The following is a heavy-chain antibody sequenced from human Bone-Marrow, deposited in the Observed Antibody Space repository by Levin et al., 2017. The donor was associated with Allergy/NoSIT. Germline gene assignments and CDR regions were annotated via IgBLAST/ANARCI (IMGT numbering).Heavy chain of an antibody. D-gene: IGHD6-13*01. CDR2: ISGSGSKT. V-gene: IGHV3-23*01. Sequence: TGGSLRLSCAASGFTFGDYAVNWVRQAPGKGLEWVSSISGSGSKTYFADSVKGRFIISRDNSKKSLFLQMNSLTADDTAVYYCAKSPASPGYSTRGYHFDYWGQGTLVTVSS. J-gene: IGHJ4*02. CDR1: GFTFGDYA. CDR3: AKSPASPGYSTRGYHFDY.